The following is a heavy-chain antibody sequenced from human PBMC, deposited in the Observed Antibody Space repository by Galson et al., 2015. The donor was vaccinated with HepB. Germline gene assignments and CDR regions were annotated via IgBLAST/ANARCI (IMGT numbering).Heavy chain of an antibody. V-gene: IGHV1-2*02. CDR2: INPNSGGT. Sequence: SVKVSCKASGYTFTGYYMHWVRQAPGQGLEWMGWINPNSGGTNYAQKFQGRVTMTRDTSISTAYMELSRLRSDDTAVYYCARGDVDTAMVLAYWFDPWGQGTLVTVSS. CDR1: GYTFTGYY. D-gene: IGHD5-18*01. CDR3: ARGDVDTAMVLAYWFDP. J-gene: IGHJ5*02.